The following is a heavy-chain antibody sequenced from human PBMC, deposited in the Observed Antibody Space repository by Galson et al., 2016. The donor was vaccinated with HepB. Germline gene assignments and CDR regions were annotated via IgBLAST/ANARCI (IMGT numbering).Heavy chain of an antibody. CDR3: ARAGGVANGYALDI. V-gene: IGHV3-7*04. J-gene: IGHJ3*02. CDR1: GFTFNSHW. Sequence: SLRLSCAVSGFTFNSHWKPWIRQAPGQGLEWVAKIKEDGSQKYYVDSVQGRFTISRDNAKNSLYLQMNSLRAEDTAVYYCARAGGVANGYALDIWGQGTMVSVSS. CDR2: IKEDGSQK. D-gene: IGHD1-26*01.